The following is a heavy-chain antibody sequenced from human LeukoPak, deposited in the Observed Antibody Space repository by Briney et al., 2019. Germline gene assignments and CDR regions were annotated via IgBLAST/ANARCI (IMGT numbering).Heavy chain of an antibody. CDR3: ARARWTYPSDY. CDR2: ISAYNGNT. CDR1: GYPFTTYT. Sequence: ASVKVSCKASGYPFTTYTMNWVRQAPGQGLEWMGWISAYNGNTNYAQKLQGRVTMTTDTSTSTAYMELRSLRSDDTAVYYCARARWTYPSDYWGQGTLVTVSS. V-gene: IGHV1-18*01. D-gene: IGHD1-1*01. J-gene: IGHJ4*02.